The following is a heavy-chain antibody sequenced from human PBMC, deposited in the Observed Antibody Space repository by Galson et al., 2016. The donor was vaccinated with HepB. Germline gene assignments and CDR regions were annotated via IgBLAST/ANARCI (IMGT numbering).Heavy chain of an antibody. Sequence: SETLSLTCAVSGGSISRHTWWSWVCQPPGKGLEWIGEIYHSGSTNYNPSLDSRVTISVDKPKNHISLRLTSLTAADTAIYYCANYYDTPGYGAFDLWGQGTMVTVSS. CDR3: ANYYDTPGYGAFDL. J-gene: IGHJ3*01. V-gene: IGHV4-4*02. CDR2: IYHSGST. CDR1: GGSISRHTW. D-gene: IGHD3-22*01.